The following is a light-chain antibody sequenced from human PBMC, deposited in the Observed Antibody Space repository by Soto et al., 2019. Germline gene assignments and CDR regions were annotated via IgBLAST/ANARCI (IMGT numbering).Light chain of an antibody. CDR1: ERIYSAY. Sequence: SSQSPGTLSLSRGERATLSYRASERIYSAYLGWYQQNPCQAPRLLIYGTSSRATGIPDRFSGSGSGTDFTLTISRLEPEDFAVYYCQQYGNSPITFGQGTRLEI. CDR3: QQYGNSPIT. J-gene: IGKJ5*01. CDR2: GTS. V-gene: IGKV3-20*01.